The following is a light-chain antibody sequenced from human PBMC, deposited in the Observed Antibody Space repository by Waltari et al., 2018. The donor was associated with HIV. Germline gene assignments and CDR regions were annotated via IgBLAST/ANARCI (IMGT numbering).Light chain of an antibody. J-gene: IGLJ3*02. Sequence: QSALTQPPSASGSPGQSVTISCTGTNSDVGRYNYVSWYRHHPGKAPKLMIFEVTKRPSGVPDRFSGSKSGNTASLTVSGLQAEDEGDYYCSSYGGSNNLLFGGGTKLTVL. V-gene: IGLV2-8*01. CDR3: SSYGGSNNLL. CDR2: EVT. CDR1: NSDVGRYNY.